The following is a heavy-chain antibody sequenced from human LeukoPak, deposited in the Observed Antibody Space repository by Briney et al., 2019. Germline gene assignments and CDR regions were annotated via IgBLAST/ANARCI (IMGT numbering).Heavy chain of an antibody. CDR1: GGSINSTLYY. Sequence: SETLSLTCSVSGGSINSTLYYWVWIRQPPGKGLEWIGYIYYSGSTNYNPSLKSRVTISVDTSKNQFSLKLSSVTAADTAVYYCARDYGGNSRAFDYWGQGTLVTVSS. J-gene: IGHJ4*02. V-gene: IGHV4-61*01. D-gene: IGHD4-23*01. CDR2: IYYSGST. CDR3: ARDYGGNSRAFDY.